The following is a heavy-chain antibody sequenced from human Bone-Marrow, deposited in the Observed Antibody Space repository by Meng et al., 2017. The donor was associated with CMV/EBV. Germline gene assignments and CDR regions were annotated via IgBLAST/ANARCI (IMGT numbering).Heavy chain of an antibody. CDR3: ASALQRGYYFDY. V-gene: IGHV3-48*03. CDR1: GFTFSSYA. CDR2: ISSSGRTI. Sequence: GGSLRLSCAASGFTFSSYAMNWVRQAPGKGLEWVSYISSSGRTIYYADSVKGRFTISRDNAKNSLYLQMNSLRAEHTAVYYCASALQRGYYFDYWGQGTLVTVSS. D-gene: IGHD3-16*01. J-gene: IGHJ4*02.